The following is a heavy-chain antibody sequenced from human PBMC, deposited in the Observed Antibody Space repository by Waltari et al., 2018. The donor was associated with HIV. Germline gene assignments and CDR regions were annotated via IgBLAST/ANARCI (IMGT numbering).Heavy chain of an antibody. J-gene: IGHJ4*02. D-gene: IGHD2-2*01. CDR1: GSRLSSYS. CDR3: AKGFCSSSNCYALDY. CDR2: IWYEGSQK. Sequence: QVQLVESGGGVVEPGRSLILSCAASGSRLSSYSVNWVRKAPGKGLDWVAVIWYEGSQKYYADSVKGRFTISRDNSKNMLYLQVNSLKAEDAALYYCAKGFCSSSNCYALDYWGQGTLVTVSS. V-gene: IGHV3-30*18.